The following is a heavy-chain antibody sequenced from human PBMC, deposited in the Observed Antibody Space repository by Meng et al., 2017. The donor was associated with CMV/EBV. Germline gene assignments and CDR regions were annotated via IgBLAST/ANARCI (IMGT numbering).Heavy chain of an antibody. CDR3: ARHIVAKGFDY. CDR2: NHPGRLYY. J-gene: IGHJ4*02. CDR1: LSGLR. D-gene: IGHD5-12*01. V-gene: IGHV5-51*01. Sequence: LSGLRCGRRAQRAGEGLVWVGINHPGRLYYTYSPSFPGQVTSQADKYNSTAYLQCSSLKASDTAMYYCARHIVAKGFDYWGQGTLVTVSS.